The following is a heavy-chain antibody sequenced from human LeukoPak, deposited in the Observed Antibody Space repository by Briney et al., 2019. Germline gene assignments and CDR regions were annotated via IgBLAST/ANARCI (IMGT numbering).Heavy chain of an antibody. J-gene: IGHJ5*02. D-gene: IGHD3-10*01. CDR2: ISGSGGST. V-gene: IGHV3-23*01. CDR1: GFTFSHYG. Sequence: PGGSLRLSCAASGFTFSHYGMHWVRQAPGKGLEWVSAISGSGGSTYYADSVKGRFTISRDNSKNTLYLQMNSLRAEDTAVYYCAKDLRLWFGELLSDWFDPWGQGTLVTVSS. CDR3: AKDLRLWFGELLSDWFDP.